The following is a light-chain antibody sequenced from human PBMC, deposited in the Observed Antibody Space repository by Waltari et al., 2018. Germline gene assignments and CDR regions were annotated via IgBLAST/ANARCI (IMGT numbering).Light chain of an antibody. Sequence: EIVLTQSPPTLSSSPRERATLSCRASQSVSSYLAWYQQKPGQAPRLLIYDASNRATGIPARFSGSGSRTDFTITISSLEPEDFAVYYCQQRSNWPPYTFGQGTKLEIK. CDR2: DAS. J-gene: IGKJ2*01. CDR3: QQRSNWPPYT. CDR1: QSVSSY. V-gene: IGKV3-11*01.